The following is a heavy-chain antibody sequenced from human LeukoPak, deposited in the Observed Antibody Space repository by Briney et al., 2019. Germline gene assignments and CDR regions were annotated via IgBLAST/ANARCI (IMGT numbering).Heavy chain of an antibody. V-gene: IGHV3-7*01. D-gene: IGHD6-13*01. Sequence: GGSLRLSCAASGFAFGRFWMTWVRQAPGKGLEWVANIKPDGTKKTYVDSVKGRFIISRDNAKNSLYLQMNSLRADDTAVYYCATAPAAADSWWGQGTLVAVSS. CDR2: IKPDGTKK. CDR1: GFAFGRFW. CDR3: ATAPAAADSW. J-gene: IGHJ4*02.